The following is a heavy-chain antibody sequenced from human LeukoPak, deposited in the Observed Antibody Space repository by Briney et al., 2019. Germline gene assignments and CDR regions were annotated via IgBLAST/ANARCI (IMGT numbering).Heavy chain of an antibody. Sequence: GGSLRLSCAASGFTFSTSWMHWVRQAPGKGLVWVSRIKSDGSTTTYADSVKGRFTISRDNAKNTLFLQMNSLRAEDTAVYYCASGSFCTNGVCYKGFDYWGQGTLVSVSS. CDR2: IKSDGSTT. CDR1: GFTFSTSW. J-gene: IGHJ4*02. CDR3: ASGSFCTNGVCYKGFDY. V-gene: IGHV3-74*01. D-gene: IGHD2-8*01.